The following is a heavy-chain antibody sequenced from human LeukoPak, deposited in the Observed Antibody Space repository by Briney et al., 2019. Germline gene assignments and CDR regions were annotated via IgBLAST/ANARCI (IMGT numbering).Heavy chain of an antibody. Sequence: PGGPRRLSCAASGFTFSDYYMSWVRQAPGKGLEWLSYISSSGNTIYYADAVKGRFTISRDNAENSLYLQMNSLRAEDTAVYYCATGSRGAFDYWGQGTLVTVSS. CDR2: ISSSGNTI. CDR1: GFTFSDYY. V-gene: IGHV3-11*01. D-gene: IGHD3-10*01. J-gene: IGHJ4*02. CDR3: ATGSRGAFDY.